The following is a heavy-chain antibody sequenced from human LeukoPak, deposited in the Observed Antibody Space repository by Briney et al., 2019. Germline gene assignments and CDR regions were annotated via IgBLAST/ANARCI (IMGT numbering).Heavy chain of an antibody. V-gene: IGHV4-4*07. D-gene: IGHD3-10*01. Sequence: PSETLSLTCTVSGGSISSYYWSWIRQPAGKGLEWIGRIYTSGSTNYNPSLKSRVTMSVDTSKNQFSLKLSSVTAADTAVYYCARVSRGITMVRGAFYYYYMDVWGKGTTVTVSS. CDR3: ARVSRGITMVRGAFYYYYMDV. CDR2: IYTSGST. CDR1: GGSISSYY. J-gene: IGHJ6*03.